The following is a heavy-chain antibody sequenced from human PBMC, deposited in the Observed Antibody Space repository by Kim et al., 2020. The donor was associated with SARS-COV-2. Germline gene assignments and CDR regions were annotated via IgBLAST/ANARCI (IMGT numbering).Heavy chain of an antibody. CDR3: VRADCTSASCYRIYYNMDV. Sequence: KGRFTISRDNATNSLYLQMNSLRDEDTAVYYCVRADCTSASCYRIYYNMDVWGQGTTVTVSS. V-gene: IGHV3-48*02. J-gene: IGHJ6*02. D-gene: IGHD2-2*01.